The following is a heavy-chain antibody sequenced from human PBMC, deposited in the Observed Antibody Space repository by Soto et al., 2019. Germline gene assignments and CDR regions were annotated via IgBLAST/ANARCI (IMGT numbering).Heavy chain of an antibody. CDR3: XXXXXXVELLLPSWFDY. CDR1: GFTFASYA. Sequence: EVQLLESGGGLVQPGGSLRLSCAASGFTFASYAMSWVRQAPGKGLEWVSAFSGSGGRTYYADSVKGRFTISRDNSKXXXXXXXXXXXXXXXXXXXXXXXXXXVELLLPSWFDYWGQGTLVTVSS. V-gene: IGHV3-23*01. J-gene: IGHJ4*02. D-gene: IGHD2-15*01. CDR2: FSGSGGRT.